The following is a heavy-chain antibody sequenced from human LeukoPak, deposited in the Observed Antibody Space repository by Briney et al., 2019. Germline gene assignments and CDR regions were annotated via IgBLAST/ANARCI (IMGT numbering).Heavy chain of an antibody. CDR2: VSSDGSVT. D-gene: IGHD2-2*01. Sequence: GGSLRLSCAASGFTFSAYWMHWVRQPPGKGLVWVACVSSDGSVTYYADSVKGRFTISRDNAKNSLDLQMNSLRVEDTAVYYCVRDSSKWYFDFWGQGSLVTVSS. J-gene: IGHJ4*02. CDR1: GFTFSAYW. V-gene: IGHV3-74*01. CDR3: VRDSSKWYFDF.